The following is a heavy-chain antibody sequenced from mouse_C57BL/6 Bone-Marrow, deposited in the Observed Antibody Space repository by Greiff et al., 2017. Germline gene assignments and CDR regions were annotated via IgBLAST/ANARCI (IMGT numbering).Heavy chain of an antibody. Sequence: QVQLQQSGAELARPGASVKLSCKASGYTFTSYGISWVTQRTGQGLEWIGEIYPRSGNTYYNEKFKGKATLTADKSSSTAYMELRSLTSEDSAVYFWARGIFCGSSYYFDCWCQGTTLTVSS. CDR1: GYTFTSYG. V-gene: IGHV1-81*01. CDR3: ARGIFCGSSYYFDC. J-gene: IGHJ2*01. D-gene: IGHD1-1*01. CDR2: IYPRSGNT.